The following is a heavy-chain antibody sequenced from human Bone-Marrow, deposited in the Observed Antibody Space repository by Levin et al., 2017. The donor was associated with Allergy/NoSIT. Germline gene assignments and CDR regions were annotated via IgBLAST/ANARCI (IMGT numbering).Heavy chain of an antibody. CDR3: ARVRWSGSYFDERY. D-gene: IGHD1-26*01. CDR1: GYTFTSYG. J-gene: IGHJ4*02. Sequence: ASVKVSCKASGYTFTSYGISWVRQAPGQGLEWMGWISAYNGNTNYAQKLQGRVTMTTDTSTSTAYMELRSLRSDDTAVYYCARVRWSGSYFDERYWGQGTLVTVSS. CDR2: ISAYNGNT. V-gene: IGHV1-18*01.